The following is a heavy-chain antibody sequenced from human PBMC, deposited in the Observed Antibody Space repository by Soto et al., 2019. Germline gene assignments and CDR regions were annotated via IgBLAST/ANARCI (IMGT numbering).Heavy chain of an antibody. CDR2: INPSGGST. Sequence: ASVKVSCKASGYTFTSYYMHWVRQAPGQGLEWMGIINPSGGSTSYAQKFQGRVTMTRDTSTSTVYMELSSLRSEATAVYYWAREQENTAVSDTNYYYCGMDDWGQGDTVTISS. CDR1: GYTFTSYY. D-gene: IGHD6-19*01. V-gene: IGHV1-46*03. J-gene: IGHJ6*02. CDR3: AREQENTAVSDTNYYYCGMDD.